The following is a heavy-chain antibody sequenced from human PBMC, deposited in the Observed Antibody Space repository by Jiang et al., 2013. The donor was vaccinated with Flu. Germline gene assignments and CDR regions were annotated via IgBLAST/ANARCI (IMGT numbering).Heavy chain of an antibody. CDR3: ALQWLSDRWYYFDH. CDR2: ISGSGGST. V-gene: IGHV3-23*01. J-gene: IGHJ4*02. Sequence: QLLESGGGLVQPGGSLRLSCAASGFTFSSYAITWVRQAPGKGLEWVSAISGSGGSTYYTDSVKGRFTISRDNSKNTLFLQMNSLRAEDTAVYYCALQWLSDRWYYFDHWGQGTLVTVSS. CDR1: GFTFSSYA. D-gene: IGHD3-22*01.